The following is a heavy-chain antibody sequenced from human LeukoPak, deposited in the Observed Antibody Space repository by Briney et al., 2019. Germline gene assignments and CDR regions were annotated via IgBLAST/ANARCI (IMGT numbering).Heavy chain of an antibody. CDR2: ICPSDSDT. J-gene: IGHJ4*02. V-gene: IGHV5-51*01. CDR1: GYGFSSYW. Sequence: GESLKISCKGSGYGFSSYWIGWVRQMPGKGLEYMGIICPSDSDTRYSQSFQGQVTISADKSITTAYLQWSSLKASDTAMYYCARHTTVGGSLRFDYWGQGTLVSVSS. CDR3: ARHTTVGGSLRFDY. D-gene: IGHD4-23*01.